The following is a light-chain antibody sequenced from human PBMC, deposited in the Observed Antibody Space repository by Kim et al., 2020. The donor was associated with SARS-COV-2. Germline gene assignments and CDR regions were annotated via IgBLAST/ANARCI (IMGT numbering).Light chain of an antibody. CDR1: QDISRY. J-gene: IGKJ1*01. CDR2: TAS. V-gene: IGKV1-39*01. Sequence: DIQMTQSPSSLSASVGDRVTITCRASQDISRYLYWYQQKPGKAPKLLIYTASSLQSGVHSRFTGSGSETDFTLTISSLQPEDFSTYYCQQTYSASRTFGQGTKVDIK. CDR3: QQTYSASRT.